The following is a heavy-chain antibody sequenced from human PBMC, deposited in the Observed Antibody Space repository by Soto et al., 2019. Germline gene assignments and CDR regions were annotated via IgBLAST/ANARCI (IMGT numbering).Heavy chain of an antibody. D-gene: IGHD2-2*01. CDR2: IYYSGTT. CDR3: ARKERKPAAIWN. CDR1: GFAIVSNNC. V-gene: IGHV4-28*01. J-gene: IGHJ4*02. Sequence: SETLSLTCAVSGFAIVSNNCWGVMRQPPGKGLEWIGNIYYSGTTQFNPSLKSRVTMSIDGAGNQFSLRLSSVTAADTAVYYCARKERKPAAIWNWGQGTLVTVSS.